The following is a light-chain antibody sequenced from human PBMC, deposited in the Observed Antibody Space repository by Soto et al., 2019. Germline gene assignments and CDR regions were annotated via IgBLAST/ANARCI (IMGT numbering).Light chain of an antibody. J-gene: IGKJ4*02. CDR3: LQDYSFPLT. V-gene: IGKV1-6*01. CDR1: QGSRTD. CDR2: AVS. Sequence: AIQMTQSPSFLSASLGHRVTITCRASQGSRTDVGWYQQKPWKAPKLLIYAVSSLHSGGQSRFSGRVSGTDSILTISSLQPEDFATYYCLQDYSFPLTFGGGTKVEI.